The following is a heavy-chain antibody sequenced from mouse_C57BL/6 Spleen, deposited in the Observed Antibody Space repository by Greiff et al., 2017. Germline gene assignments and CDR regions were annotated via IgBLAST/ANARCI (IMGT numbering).Heavy chain of an antibody. Sequence: EVQLQESGAELVKPGASVKLSCTASGFNIKDYYMHWVKQRTEQGLEWIGRIAPEDGETKYAPKFPGKATITADTSSNTAYLQLSSLTSEDTAVYYCARRSTTGAWFAYWGQGTLVTVSA. CDR2: IAPEDGET. J-gene: IGHJ3*01. D-gene: IGHD1-1*01. CDR1: GFNIKDYY. V-gene: IGHV14-2*01. CDR3: ARRSTTGAWFAY.